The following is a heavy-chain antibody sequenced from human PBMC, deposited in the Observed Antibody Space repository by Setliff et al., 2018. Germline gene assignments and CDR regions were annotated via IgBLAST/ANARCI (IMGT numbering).Heavy chain of an antibody. CDR3: AKGFDSSGYHYYNYYGMDV. J-gene: IGHJ6*02. D-gene: IGHD3-22*01. V-gene: IGHV4-39*06. Sequence: PPESLSLTCTVSGRPISSSSYFWGWLRETPGKGLEGIGSIYYSGSTYYNPSLKSRVTITVDTSKNQFTLKLRSVTAADTAVYYCAKGFDSSGYHYYNYYGMDVWGQGTTVTVSS. CDR1: GRPISSSSYF. CDR2: IYYSGST.